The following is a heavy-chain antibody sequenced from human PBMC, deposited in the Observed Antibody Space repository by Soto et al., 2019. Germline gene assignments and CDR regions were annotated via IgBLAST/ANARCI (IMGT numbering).Heavy chain of an antibody. CDR3: ARVFKQWLPPDY. Sequence: QVQLVQSGAEVRKPGASVRVSCKASGYTFSSDGIVWVRQAPGQGLEWMGWISGNNGDTNYAQKLQGRGAMTTDTSTNTAYMELRSLTSDDTAVYYCARVFKQWLPPDYWGPGTLVTVSS. J-gene: IGHJ4*02. V-gene: IGHV1-18*01. CDR1: GYTFSSDG. CDR2: ISGNNGDT. D-gene: IGHD6-19*01.